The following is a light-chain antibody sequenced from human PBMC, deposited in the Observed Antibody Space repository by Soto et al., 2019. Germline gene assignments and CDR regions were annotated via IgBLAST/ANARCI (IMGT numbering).Light chain of an antibody. Sequence: QSVLTQPPSASGTPGQRVTISCSGGGSNIGSNTVNWYQQLPGAAPTILIHANNQRPSGVPERFSGSKSGTSASLAISGLQSEDEADYFCAAWDESLYGVVFDGGTKLTVL. CDR1: GSNIGSNT. V-gene: IGLV1-44*01. CDR3: AAWDESLYGVV. J-gene: IGLJ2*01. CDR2: ANN.